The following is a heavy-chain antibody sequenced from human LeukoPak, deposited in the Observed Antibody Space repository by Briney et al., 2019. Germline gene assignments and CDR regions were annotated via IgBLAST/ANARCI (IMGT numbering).Heavy chain of an antibody. CDR1: GGSISSYY. D-gene: IGHD3-22*01. V-gene: IGHV4-59*01. Sequence: SETLSLTCTVSGGSISSYYWSWIRQPPGKGLEWIGYIYYSGSTNYNPSLKSRVTISVDTSKNQFSLKLSSVTAADTAVYYCAGNYYDSSGYYRSYYCYGMDVWGQGTTVTVSS. CDR2: IYYSGST. CDR3: AGNYYDSSGYYRSYYCYGMDV. J-gene: IGHJ6*02.